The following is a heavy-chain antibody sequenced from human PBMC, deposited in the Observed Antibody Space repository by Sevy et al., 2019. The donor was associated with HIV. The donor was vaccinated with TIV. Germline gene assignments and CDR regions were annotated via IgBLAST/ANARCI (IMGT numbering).Heavy chain of an antibody. CDR1: GFIFSSYW. CDR2: IKHDGSEK. Sequence: GGSLRLSCGASGFIFSSYWMSWVRQSPGKGLEGVANIKHDGSEKASVESVKGRFTISRDNDENTLYLQMSSLRADDTAVYYCARTLLPSYGMDVWGQGTTVTVSS. V-gene: IGHV3-7*01. CDR3: ARTLLPSYGMDV. D-gene: IGHD3-22*01. J-gene: IGHJ6*02.